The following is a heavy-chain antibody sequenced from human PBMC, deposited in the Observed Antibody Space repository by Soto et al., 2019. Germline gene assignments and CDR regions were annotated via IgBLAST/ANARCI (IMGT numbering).Heavy chain of an antibody. Sequence: SVKVSCKVSGFTFSDSAVQWVRQARGQGLEWIGWIVAGSGNTNYAQKFQERVTITRDMSTSTAYMEVRSLRSEDTAVYYCARLFIVGAPGSYYTGLDVWGQGTTVTVSS. CDR2: IVAGSGNT. CDR3: ARLFIVGAPGSYYTGLDV. CDR1: GFTFSDSA. D-gene: IGHD1-26*01. V-gene: IGHV1-58*01. J-gene: IGHJ6*02.